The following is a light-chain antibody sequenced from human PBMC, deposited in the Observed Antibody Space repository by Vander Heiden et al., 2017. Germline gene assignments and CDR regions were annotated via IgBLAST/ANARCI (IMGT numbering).Light chain of an antibody. V-gene: IGKV3-15*01. CDR1: QSVNTN. CDR3: QQFSNWPYT. Sequence: EIVMTQSPGTLSVSPGERATRSCRASQSVNTNLAWYQKKPGQAPGLLSYGASTRATGIPARFSGSGSGTEFTLTISSLQSEDFAVYYCQQFSNWPYTLGQGTKLEI. J-gene: IGKJ2*01. CDR2: GAS.